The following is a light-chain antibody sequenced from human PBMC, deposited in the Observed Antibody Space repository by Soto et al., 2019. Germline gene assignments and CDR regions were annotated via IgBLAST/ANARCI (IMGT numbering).Light chain of an antibody. V-gene: IGKV1-39*01. CDR3: QQSYSTPSIT. CDR2: FTS. J-gene: IGKJ5*01. CDR1: QNIRNF. Sequence: DIQMTQAPSSLSASVGDRVNITCRASQNIRNFLNWYQQKPGKAPKFLISFTSNLQSGVPSRFSGTGSGTDFTLTIISLQPEDFATYYCQQSYSTPSITFGLGTRLEI.